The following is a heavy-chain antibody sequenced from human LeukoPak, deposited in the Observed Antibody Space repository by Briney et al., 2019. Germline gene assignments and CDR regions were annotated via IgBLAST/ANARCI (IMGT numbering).Heavy chain of an antibody. D-gene: IGHD6-13*01. J-gene: IGHJ4*02. Sequence: ASVKVSCKASGYTFTGYYMHWVRQAPGQGLEWMGWINPNSGGTNYAQKFQGRVTMTRDTSISTAYMELSRLRSDDTAVYYCARVRKGSRTLIDYWGQGTLVTVSS. CDR2: INPNSGGT. V-gene: IGHV1-2*02. CDR1: GYTFTGYY. CDR3: ARVRKGSRTLIDY.